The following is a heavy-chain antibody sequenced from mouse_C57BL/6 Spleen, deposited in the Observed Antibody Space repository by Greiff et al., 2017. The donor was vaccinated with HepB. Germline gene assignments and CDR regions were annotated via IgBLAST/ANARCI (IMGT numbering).Heavy chain of an antibody. Sequence: VKLMESGPGLVQPSQRLSITCTVSGFSLTSYGVHWVRQSPGKGLEWLGVIWRGGSTDYNAAFMSRLSITKYNSKSQVFFKMNSLQADDTAIYYCAAGVPFAYWGQGTLVTVSA. V-gene: IGHV2-5*01. J-gene: IGHJ3*01. D-gene: IGHD3-3*01. CDR2: IWRGGST. CDR1: GFSLTSYG. CDR3: AAGVPFAY.